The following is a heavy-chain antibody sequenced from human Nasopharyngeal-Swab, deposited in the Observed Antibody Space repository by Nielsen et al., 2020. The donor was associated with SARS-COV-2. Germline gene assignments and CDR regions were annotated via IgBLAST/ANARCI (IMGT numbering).Heavy chain of an antibody. CDR3: ARGDSSSWYSLLNWFDP. D-gene: IGHD6-13*01. V-gene: IGHV1-8*01. CDR1: GYTFTSYD. J-gene: IGHJ5*02. Sequence: ASVKVSCKASGYTFTSYDINWVRQATGQGLEWMGWMNPNSGNTGYAQKFQGRVTMTRNTSISTAYMELSSLRSEDTAVYYCARGDSSSWYSLLNWFDPWGQGTLVTVSS. CDR2: MNPNSGNT.